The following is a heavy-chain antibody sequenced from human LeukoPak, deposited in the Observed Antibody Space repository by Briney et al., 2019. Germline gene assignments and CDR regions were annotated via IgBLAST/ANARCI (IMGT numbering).Heavy chain of an antibody. D-gene: IGHD2-8*02. CDR2: IKQDGGET. V-gene: IGHV3-7*01. Sequence: GGSLRLSCAASGFILSSNTMSWVRQAPGKGLEWVADIKQDGGETYYADFVRGRFTISRDNGKNSLYLQMNSLRVEDTAVYFCARDSTGWQADSFDIWGQGTKVTVSA. J-gene: IGHJ3*02. CDR1: GFILSSNT. CDR3: ARDSTGWQADSFDI.